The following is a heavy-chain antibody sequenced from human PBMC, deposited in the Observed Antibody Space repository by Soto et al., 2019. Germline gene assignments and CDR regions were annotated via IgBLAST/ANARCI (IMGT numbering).Heavy chain of an antibody. D-gene: IGHD2-2*02. CDR3: AKSDGCGGGSCYTGTYYYFDV. Sequence: DVQLLESGGDLVRPGGSLRLSCAASGFTSSTYALNWVRQVPGKGLEWVSTISESGTYTYYADSVKGRFTISRDKSQNTLSLQMNSLRAEDTAVYYCAKSDGCGGGSCYTGTYYYFDVWGRGTLVTVSS. V-gene: IGHV3-23*01. CDR2: ISESGTYT. CDR1: GFTSSTYA. J-gene: IGHJ2*01.